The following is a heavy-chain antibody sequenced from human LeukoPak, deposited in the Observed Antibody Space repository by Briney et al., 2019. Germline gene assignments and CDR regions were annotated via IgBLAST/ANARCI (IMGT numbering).Heavy chain of an antibody. CDR1: AFTFSDYS. J-gene: IGHJ2*01. CDR3: ARASTYYYDSSGYRSWYLDL. V-gene: IGHV3-48*02. D-gene: IGHD3-22*01. Sequence: GGSLRLSCAPSAFTFSDYSMNWVRQAPGKGLEWVSYIGTSQTTIYYADSVKGRVTNSRDKGKHSLYLQMKSLRDEDTAVYLCARASTYYYDSSGYRSWYLDLWGRGTLVTVSS. CDR2: IGTSQTTI.